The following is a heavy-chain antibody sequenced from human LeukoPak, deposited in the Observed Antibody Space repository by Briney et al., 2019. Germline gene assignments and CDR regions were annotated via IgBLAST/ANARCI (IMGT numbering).Heavy chain of an antibody. V-gene: IGHV4-59*12. D-gene: IGHD1-26*01. CDR3: ARDSWERETYYFDY. CDR2: IYYSGST. Sequence: PSETLSLTCTVSGGSISSYYWSWIRQPPGKGLEWIGYIYYSGSTYYNPSLKSRVTISVDTSKNQFSLKLSSVTAADTAVYYCARDSWERETYYFDYWGQGTLVTVSS. CDR1: GGSISSYY. J-gene: IGHJ4*02.